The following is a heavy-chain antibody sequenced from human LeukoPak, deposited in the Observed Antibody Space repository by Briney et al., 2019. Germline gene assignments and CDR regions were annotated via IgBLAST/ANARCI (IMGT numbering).Heavy chain of an antibody. D-gene: IGHD1-7*01. CDR3: ARGGNSGNWFDP. J-gene: IGHJ5*02. CDR2: IYHTGST. Sequence: PSETLSLTCTVSGGSISSSSYYWGWIRQPPGKGLEWIGSIYHTGSTYNNPSLKSRLTISVHTSKNQISLKLSSVSAADTAVYYCARGGNSGNWFDPWGQGTLVTVSS. V-gene: IGHV4-39*02. CDR1: GGSISSSSYY.